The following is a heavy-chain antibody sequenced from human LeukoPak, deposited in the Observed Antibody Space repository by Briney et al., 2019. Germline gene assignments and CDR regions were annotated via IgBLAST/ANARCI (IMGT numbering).Heavy chain of an antibody. CDR1: GGTFSSYA. V-gene: IGHV1-69*06. CDR2: IIPIFGTA. D-gene: IGHD2-2*02. CDR3: AILGYCSSTSCYNP. J-gene: IGHJ4*02. Sequence: GASVTVSCKASGGTFSSYAISWVRQAPGQGLEGMGGIIPIFGTANYAQKFQGRVTITADKSTSTAYMELSSLRSEDTAVYYCAILGYCSSTSCYNPWGQGTLVTVSS.